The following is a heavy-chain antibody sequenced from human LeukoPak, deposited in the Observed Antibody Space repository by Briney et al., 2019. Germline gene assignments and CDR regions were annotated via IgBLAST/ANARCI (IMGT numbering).Heavy chain of an antibody. Sequence: ASVKVSCTASGYTFTGYYMHWVRQAPGQGLEWMGWINPNSGVTNYAQKFQGRFTVTRDTSISTAYMELNRLRSDDTAVYYCARGFLSYGLDVWGQGTTVTVFS. V-gene: IGHV1-2*02. CDR2: INPNSGVT. CDR1: GYTFTGYY. D-gene: IGHD3-3*01. J-gene: IGHJ6*02. CDR3: ARGFLSYGLDV.